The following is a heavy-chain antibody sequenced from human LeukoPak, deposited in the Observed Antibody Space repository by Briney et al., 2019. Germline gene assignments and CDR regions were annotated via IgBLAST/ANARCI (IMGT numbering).Heavy chain of an antibody. CDR2: IDPNSGGT. J-gene: IGHJ6*03. V-gene: IGHV1-2*02. D-gene: IGHD3-10*01. CDR1: GYTLTGYY. CDR3: ARDRITMVRGVTPPPYYYMDV. Sequence: GASVKVSCKASGYTLTGYYMHWVRQAPGQGLEWMGWIDPNSGGTNYAQKFQGRVTMTRDTSISTAYMELSRLRSDDTAVYYCARDRITMVRGVTPPPYYYMDVWGKGTTVTVSS.